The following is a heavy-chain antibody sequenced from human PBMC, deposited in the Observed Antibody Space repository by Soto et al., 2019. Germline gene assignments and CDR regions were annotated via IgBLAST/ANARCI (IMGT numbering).Heavy chain of an antibody. CDR1: GYTFTSYG. CDR3: ARDLMITFGGVIAPAGAFAI. J-gene: IGHJ3*02. Sequence: ASVNVSCKASGYTFTSYGISWVRQAPGQGLEWMGWISAYNGNTNYAQKLQGRVTMTTDTFTSTAYMELRSLRSDDTAVYYCARDLMITFGGVIAPAGAFAIWGQGTMVTVSS. V-gene: IGHV1-18*04. D-gene: IGHD3-16*02. CDR2: ISAYNGNT.